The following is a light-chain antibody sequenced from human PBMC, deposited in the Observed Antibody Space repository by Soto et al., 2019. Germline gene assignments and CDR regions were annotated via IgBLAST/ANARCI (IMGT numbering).Light chain of an antibody. Sequence: SYELTQPPSVSVAPGKTARITCGGNNIGSKSVHWYQQKPGQAPVLVIYYDSDRPSGIPERFSGSNSGNTATLTISRVEAXXXXXXXCQVWDSSSDHYVFGTGTKLTV. CDR1: NIGSKS. CDR2: YDS. J-gene: IGLJ1*01. V-gene: IGLV3-21*04. CDR3: QVWDSSSDHYV.